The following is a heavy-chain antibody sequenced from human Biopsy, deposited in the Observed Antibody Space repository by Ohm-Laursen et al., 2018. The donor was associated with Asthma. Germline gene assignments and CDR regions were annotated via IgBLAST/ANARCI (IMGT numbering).Heavy chain of an antibody. D-gene: IGHD3-22*01. V-gene: IGHV3-33*01. Sequence: SLRLSCAAFGFTFSSYGMHWVRQAPGKGLEWVAVIWYDGSNKYYADSVKGRFTISRDNSRNRLYLQINRLTVEDSAVYFCARQSGQDYGDSSGFDIWGQGTKVAVSS. CDR3: ARQSGQDYGDSSGFDI. J-gene: IGHJ3*02. CDR2: IWYDGSNK. CDR1: GFTFSSYG.